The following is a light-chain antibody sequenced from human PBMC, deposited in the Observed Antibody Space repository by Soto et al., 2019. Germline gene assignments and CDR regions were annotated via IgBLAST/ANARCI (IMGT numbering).Light chain of an antibody. CDR1: QAVSSIL. J-gene: IGKJ4*01. CDR3: QQHGTSPI. V-gene: IGKV3-20*01. Sequence: EVVLTQSPGTLSFSSGERATLSCRASQAVSSILLAWYQQKPGQAPRLLIYGASSRATGIPDRFSGSGSGTDFTLTVSRLEPEDFAVYYCQQHGTSPIFGGGTKVDIK. CDR2: GAS.